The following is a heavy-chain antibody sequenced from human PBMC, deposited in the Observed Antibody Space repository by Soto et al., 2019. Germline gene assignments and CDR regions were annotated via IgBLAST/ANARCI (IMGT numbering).Heavy chain of an antibody. Sequence: ASVKVSCKASGYTFTGYYMHWVRQAPGQGLEWMGWINPNSGGTNYAQKFQGRVTMTRDTSISTAYMELSRLRSDDTAVYYCARARGSYYSFDYWGQGTLVTVSS. CDR3: ARARGSYYSFDY. D-gene: IGHD1-26*01. J-gene: IGHJ4*02. V-gene: IGHV1-2*02. CDR1: GYTFTGYY. CDR2: INPNSGGT.